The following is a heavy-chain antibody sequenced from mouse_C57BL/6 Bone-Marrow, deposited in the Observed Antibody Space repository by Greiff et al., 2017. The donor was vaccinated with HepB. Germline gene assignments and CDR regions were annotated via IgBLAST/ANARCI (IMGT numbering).Heavy chain of an antibody. D-gene: IGHD2-3*01. CDR3: ARPYDGSPHFDV. V-gene: IGHV1-55*01. J-gene: IGHJ1*03. CDR2: IYPGSGST. CDR1: GYPLTSYW. Sequence: QVQLQQPGAELVKPGASGKMSCKASGYPLTSYWITWVKQRPGQGRGWIGDIYPGSGSTNYNEKFKSKATLTVDTSSSTAYMQLSSLTSEDSAVYYCARPYDGSPHFDVWGTGTTVTVSS.